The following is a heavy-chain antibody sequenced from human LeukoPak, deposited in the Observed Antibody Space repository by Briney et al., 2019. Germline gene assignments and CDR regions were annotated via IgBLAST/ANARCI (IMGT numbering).Heavy chain of an antibody. CDR2: INPNSGGT. CDR3: ARDRLASGEKDFDY. J-gene: IGHJ4*02. D-gene: IGHD2-15*01. V-gene: IGHV1-2*02. Sequence: ASVKVSCKASGYTFTGYYIHWVRQAPGQGLEWMGWINPNSGGTNYAQKLQGRVTMTRDTSISTAYMEVSRLRSDDTAVYYCARDRLASGEKDFDYWGQGTLVTVSS. CDR1: GYTFTGYY.